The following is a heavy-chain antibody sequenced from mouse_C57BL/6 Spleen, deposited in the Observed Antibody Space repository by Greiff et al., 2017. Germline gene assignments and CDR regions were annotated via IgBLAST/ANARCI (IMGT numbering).Heavy chain of an antibody. V-gene: IGHV1-15*01. J-gene: IGHJ2*01. CDR3: TGLLDYFDY. CDR1: GYTFTDYE. D-gene: IGHD2-3*01. CDR2: IDPETGGT. Sequence: QVQLKESGAELVRPGASVTLSCKASGYTFTDYEMHWVKQTPVHGLEWIGAIDPETGGTAYNQKFKGKAILTADKSSSTAYMELRSLTSEDSAVYYCTGLLDYFDYWGQGTTLTVSS.